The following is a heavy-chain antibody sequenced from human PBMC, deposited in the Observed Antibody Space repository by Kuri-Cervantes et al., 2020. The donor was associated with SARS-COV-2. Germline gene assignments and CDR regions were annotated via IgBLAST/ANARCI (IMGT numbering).Heavy chain of an antibody. CDR2: INHSGST. V-gene: IGHV4-34*01. D-gene: IGHD3-3*01. CDR1: GGSFSGYY. CDR3: ARAQLRFLEWSFDY. Sequence: GSLRLSCAVYGGSFSGYYWSWIRQPPGKGLEWIGEINHSGSTNYNPSLKSRVTISVDTSKNQFSLKLSSVTAADTAVYYCARAQLRFLEWSFDYWGQGTLVNVSS. J-gene: IGHJ4*02.